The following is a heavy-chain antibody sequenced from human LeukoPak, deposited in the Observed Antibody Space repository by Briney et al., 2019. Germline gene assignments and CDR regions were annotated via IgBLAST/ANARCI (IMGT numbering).Heavy chain of an antibody. Sequence: RGPVKVSCKTSGYTFSGYGISWVRQAPGQGLEWMGWITGNNGNTNYAPSLQGRVTMTTDTSTNTAYMELTSLKSDDTAVYYCARDQRNSGSYRFEYWGQGTPVTVSS. V-gene: IGHV1-18*01. CDR2: ITGNNGNT. D-gene: IGHD1-26*01. CDR1: GYTFSGYG. J-gene: IGHJ4*02. CDR3: ARDQRNSGSYRFEY.